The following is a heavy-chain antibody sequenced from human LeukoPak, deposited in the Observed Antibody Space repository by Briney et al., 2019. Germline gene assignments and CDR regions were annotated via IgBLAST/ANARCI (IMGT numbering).Heavy chain of an antibody. CDR2: IYYSGST. J-gene: IGHJ6*03. CDR3: ARIAALYCSSTSCYLHYYYMDV. CDR1: GGSINSSSYY. V-gene: IGHV4-39*01. Sequence: PSETLSLTCTVSGGSINSSSYYWGWIRQPPGKGLEWIGSIYYSGSTYYNPSLKGRVTISVDTSKNQFSLKLSSVTAADTAVYYCARIAALYCSSTSCYLHYYYMDVWGKGTTVTISS. D-gene: IGHD2-2*01.